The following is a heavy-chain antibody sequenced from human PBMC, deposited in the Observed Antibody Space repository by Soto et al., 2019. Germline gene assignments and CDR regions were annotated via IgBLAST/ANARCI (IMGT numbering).Heavy chain of an antibody. J-gene: IGHJ5*02. D-gene: IGHD3-3*01. CDR2: IYYSGST. Sequence: PSETLSLTCTVSGGSISSGGYYWSWIRQHPGKGLEWIGYIYYSGSTYYNPSLKSRVTISVDTSKNQFSLKLSSVTAADTAVYYCARLRGLYDFWSGYHQNWFDPWSQGTLVTVSS. V-gene: IGHV4-31*03. CDR1: GGSISSGGYY. CDR3: ARLRGLYDFWSGYHQNWFDP.